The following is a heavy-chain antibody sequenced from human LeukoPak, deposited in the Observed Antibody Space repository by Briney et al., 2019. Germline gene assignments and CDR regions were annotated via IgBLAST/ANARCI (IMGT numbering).Heavy chain of an antibody. Sequence: SETLSLTCSVSGGSISSYYWRWIRQPAGKGLEWIGRVHRSGDTNYNPSLKSRLTMSVETSKNQISLRLRSVSAADTAMYYCARDDFEYSVHYGMDVWGQGTTVTVSS. CDR3: ARDDFEYSVHYGMDV. D-gene: IGHD3-9*01. CDR1: GGSISSYY. V-gene: IGHV4-4*07. CDR2: VHRSGDT. J-gene: IGHJ6*02.